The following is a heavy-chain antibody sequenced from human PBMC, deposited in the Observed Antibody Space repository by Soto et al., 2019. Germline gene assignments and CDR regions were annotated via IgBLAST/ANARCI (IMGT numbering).Heavy chain of an antibody. J-gene: IGHJ6*02. CDR1: GFTFSSYA. V-gene: IGHV3-30-3*01. CDR3: ARAPDIVLIRAYYYYGMDV. D-gene: IGHD2-8*01. CDR2: ISYDGSNK. Sequence: QVQLVESGGGVVQPGRSLRLSCAASGFTFSSYAMHWVRQAPGKGLEWVAVISYDGSNKYYADSVKGRFTISRDNSNNKMYVQMNSLRPEDTAVYYCARAPDIVLIRAYYYYGMDVWGQGTTVTVSS.